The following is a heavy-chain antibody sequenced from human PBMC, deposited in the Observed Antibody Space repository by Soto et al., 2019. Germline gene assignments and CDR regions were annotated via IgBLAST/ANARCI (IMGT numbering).Heavy chain of an antibody. J-gene: IGHJ4*02. CDR2: IYPRNSDT. V-gene: IGHV5-51*01. D-gene: IGHD3-3*01. CDR1: GYSFTSSW. CDR3: VRIGNDFSSGENYYYFDY. Sequence: EVQLVQSGAEVKKPGESLKISCRGSGYSFTSSWIGWVRQMPGKGLEWMGIIYPRNSDTRYSPSFQGQVTISADKSISTAHLQWSSLSASDTAMYYCVRIGNDFSSGENYYYFDYWGQGTLVTVSS.